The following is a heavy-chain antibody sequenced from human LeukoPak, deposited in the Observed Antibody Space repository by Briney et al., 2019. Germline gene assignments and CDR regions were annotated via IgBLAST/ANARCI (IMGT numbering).Heavy chain of an antibody. J-gene: IGHJ6*02. CDR3: ARAMEGNGMDV. CDR2: ISYDGSNK. V-gene: IGHV3-30*04. Sequence: PGGSLRLSCAASGFTFSSYAMHWVRQAPGKGLEWVAVISYDGSNKYYADSVKGRFTISRDNSKNTLYLQMNSLRAEDTAVYYCARAMEGNGMDVWGQGTTVTVSS. D-gene: IGHD3-3*01. CDR1: GFTFSSYA.